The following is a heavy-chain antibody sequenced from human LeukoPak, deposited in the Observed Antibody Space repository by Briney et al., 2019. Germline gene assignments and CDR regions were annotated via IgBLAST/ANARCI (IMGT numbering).Heavy chain of an antibody. CDR1: GFTFSDYG. CDR3: AKDGTGCGGDCYSDY. J-gene: IGHJ4*02. D-gene: IGHD2-21*02. V-gene: IGHV3-23*01. CDR2: ITSGGGST. Sequence: GGSLRLSCRASGFTFSDYGMSWVRQAPGKGLEWVSTITSGGGSTYYADSVKGRFTISRDNSKNTLYLQMNSLRAEDTALYYCAKDGTGCGGDCYSDYWGQGTLVTVSS.